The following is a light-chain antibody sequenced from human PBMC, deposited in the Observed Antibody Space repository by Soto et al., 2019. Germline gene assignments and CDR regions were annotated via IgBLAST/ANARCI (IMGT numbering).Light chain of an antibody. Sequence: QALVTQPPSASGAPGQRVTISCSGSSSNIGSNTVNWYQQFPGTAPRVLMYSNNQRPSGVPDRFSGSKSGTSVFLAISGLQSDDEADYYCAAWDDSLDGPVFGGGTKLTVL. J-gene: IGLJ3*02. CDR1: SSNIGSNT. CDR2: SNN. CDR3: AAWDDSLDGPV. V-gene: IGLV1-44*01.